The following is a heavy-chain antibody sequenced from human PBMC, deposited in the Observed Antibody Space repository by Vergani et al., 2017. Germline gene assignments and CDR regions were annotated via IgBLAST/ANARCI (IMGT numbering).Heavy chain of an antibody. CDR1: GDSFRSNKW. V-gene: IGHV4-4*03. CDR2: ISHSGST. J-gene: IGHJ3*02. CDR3: ARDPKSYCSGGSYFSVCGAFDI. D-gene: IGHD2-15*01. Sequence: QVQLQESGPGLVKPPGTLSLTCAVSGDSFRSNKWWTWVRQSPGKTLEWIGEISHSGSTNYNPSLKGRVTLSLDTSKNPFTLRLSSVTAANTAVYYCARDPKSYCSGGSYFSVCGAFDIWGRGTTVTVSS.